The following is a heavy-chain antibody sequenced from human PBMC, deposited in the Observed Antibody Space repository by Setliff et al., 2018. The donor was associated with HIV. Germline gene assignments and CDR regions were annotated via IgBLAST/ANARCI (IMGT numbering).Heavy chain of an antibody. CDR2: FHHSGST. CDR3: VATTHNFWSAYTS. V-gene: IGHV4-39*02. J-gene: IGHJ4*02. CDR1: GGSISSSSYF. D-gene: IGHD3-3*01. Sequence: PSETLSLTCSVSGGSISSSSYFWGWIRQSPGKGLEWIGSFHHSGSTSYNPSLRSRVTISIDTSKNHFSLKLTSVTAADTAVYYCVATTHNFWSAYTSWGQGTLVTVSS.